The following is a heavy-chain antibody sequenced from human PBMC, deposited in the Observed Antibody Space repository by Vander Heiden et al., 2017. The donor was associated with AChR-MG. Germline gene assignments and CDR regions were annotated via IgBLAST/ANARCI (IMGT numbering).Heavy chain of an antibody. D-gene: IGHD3-9*01. J-gene: IGHJ4*02. CDR2: ISYDGSNK. CDR1: GFTFSSHG. V-gene: IGHV3-30*18. Sequence: QVQLVESGGGVVQPGRSLRLSCAASGFTFSSHGMHWVRQAPGKGLEWVAVISYDGSNKYYADSVKGRFTISRDNSKNTLYLQMNSLRAEDTAVYYCAKGLGAHDILTGGLLFDYWGQGTLVTVSS. CDR3: AKGLGAHDILTGGLLFDY.